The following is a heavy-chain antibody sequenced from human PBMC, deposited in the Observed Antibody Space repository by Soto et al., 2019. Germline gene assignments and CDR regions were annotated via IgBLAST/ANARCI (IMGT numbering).Heavy chain of an antibody. D-gene: IGHD5-18*01. V-gene: IGHV4-4*02. J-gene: IGHJ6*02. Sequence: QVQLQESGPGLVKPSGTLSVTCAVSGGSISSSNWWNWVRQPPGKGLEWIGEIYHSGSTNYNPSLRSRVPLTLDKSKNPFSPRGKSVTAAGPAEYYRGGAWPAVDSYGSGVMDVWGQGTTVTVSS. CDR1: GGSISSSNW. CDR2: IYHSGST. CDR3: GGAWPAVDSYGSGVMDV.